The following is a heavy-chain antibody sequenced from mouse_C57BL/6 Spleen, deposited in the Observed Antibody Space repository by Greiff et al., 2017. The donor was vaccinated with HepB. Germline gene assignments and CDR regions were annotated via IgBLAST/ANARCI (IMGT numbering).Heavy chain of an antibody. Sequence: QVQLKQSGPELVKPGASVKISCKASGYAFSSSWMNWVKQRPGKGLEWIGRIYPGDGDTNYNGKFKGKATLTADKSSSTAYMQLSSLTSEDSAVYFCARDDYGSSYIDYWGQGTTLTVSS. CDR1: GYAFSSSW. V-gene: IGHV1-82*01. J-gene: IGHJ2*01. D-gene: IGHD1-1*01. CDR2: IYPGDGDT. CDR3: ARDDYGSSYIDY.